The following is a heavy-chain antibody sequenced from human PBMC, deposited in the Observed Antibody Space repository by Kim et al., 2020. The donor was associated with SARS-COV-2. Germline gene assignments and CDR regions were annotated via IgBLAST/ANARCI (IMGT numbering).Heavy chain of an antibody. Sequence: ASVKVSCKTSGYTFTLYGIIWVRQVPGRGLEWMGWSSTHNADTYSADRFQGRLTFTTDRPAATAYMEVGSLTSDDTAIYYCARYPHKGLYTGTYWSGVVWGQGTLVSVSS. CDR2: SSTHNADT. CDR3: ARYPHKGLYTGTYWSGVV. V-gene: IGHV1-18*01. J-gene: IGHJ4*02. D-gene: IGHD1-26*01. CDR1: GYTFTLYG.